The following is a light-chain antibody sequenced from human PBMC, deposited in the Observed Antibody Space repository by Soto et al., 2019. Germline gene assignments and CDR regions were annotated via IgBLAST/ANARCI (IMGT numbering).Light chain of an antibody. V-gene: IGKV1-5*01. J-gene: IGKJ2*01. CDR1: QSISTW. Sequence: DIRMTQSPSTVSASVGDGVTITCRASQSISTWLAWYQQKPGKAPNLLIYDASTLESGGPSGFSGSGSGTEFTLTISSLQPDDFATYYCQQSNSYPYTFGQGTKLEIK. CDR2: DAS. CDR3: QQSNSYPYT.